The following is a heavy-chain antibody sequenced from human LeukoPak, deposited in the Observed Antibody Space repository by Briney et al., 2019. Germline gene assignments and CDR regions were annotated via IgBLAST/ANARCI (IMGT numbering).Heavy chain of an antibody. CDR1: GGSVSSGSYY. CDR3: ARIPLLYYDSSGYYLDY. D-gene: IGHD3-22*01. Sequence: SETLSLTCTVSGGSVSSGSYYWSWIRQPPGKGLEWIGYIYYSGSTNYNSSLKSRVTISVDTSKNQFSLKLSSVTAADTAVYYCARIPLLYYDSSGYYLDYWGQGTLVTVSS. J-gene: IGHJ4*02. V-gene: IGHV4-61*01. CDR2: IYYSGST.